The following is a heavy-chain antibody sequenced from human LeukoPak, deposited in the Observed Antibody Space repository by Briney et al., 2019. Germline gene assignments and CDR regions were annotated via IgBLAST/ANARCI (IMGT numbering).Heavy chain of an antibody. CDR2: IYYSGST. J-gene: IGHJ4*02. CDR3: ARSVSWEDYFDY. D-gene: IGHD6-13*01. Sequence: SETLSLTCAVYGGSFSSYYWSWIRQPPGKGLEWIGYIYYSGSTNYNPSLKSRVTISVDTSKNQFSLKLSSVTAADTAVYYCARSVSWEDYFDYWGQGTLVTVSS. V-gene: IGHV4-59*01. CDR1: GGSFSSYY.